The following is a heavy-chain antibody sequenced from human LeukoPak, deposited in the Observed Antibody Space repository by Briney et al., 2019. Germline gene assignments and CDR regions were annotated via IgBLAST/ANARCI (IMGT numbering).Heavy chain of an antibody. Sequence: ASVKVSCKDSGYTVTTYSMNWVRQAPGQGLEWMGCINTNTGNPTYAQGFAGRFVISLDTSVSTAYLQISSLEAEDTAVYYCARDREIIAFDYWGQGTLVSVSS. V-gene: IGHV7-4-1*02. D-gene: IGHD3-10*01. CDR3: ARDREIIAFDY. CDR2: INTNTGNP. J-gene: IGHJ4*02. CDR1: GYTVTTYS.